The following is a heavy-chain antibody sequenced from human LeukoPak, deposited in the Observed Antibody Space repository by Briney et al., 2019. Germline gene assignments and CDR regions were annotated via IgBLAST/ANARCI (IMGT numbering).Heavy chain of an antibody. D-gene: IGHD1-26*01. CDR3: ARLGFSNSGSYLAPSDY. CDR1: RGSISGYY. V-gene: IGHV4-59*08. J-gene: IGHJ4*02. Sequence: SETLSLTCTDSRGSISGYYWTWIRHPPAKGLEWIGHIYNSGGTNYNPPLKSRVTFSVDMSKNKFSLKLTSVTAADTAVYYCARLGFSNSGSYLAPSDYWGQGTLVTVSS. CDR2: IYNSGGT.